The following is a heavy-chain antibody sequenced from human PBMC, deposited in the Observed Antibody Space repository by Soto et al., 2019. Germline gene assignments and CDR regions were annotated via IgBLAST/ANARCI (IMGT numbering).Heavy chain of an antibody. Sequence: QVQLVQSGGGVVQPGRSLRLSCATSGFSFSAFGLHWVRQTPGKGLEWVAVFSSDGTSKDYTDSVKGRFTISRDGSNNNLYLQMDRLIPEDTGVYDCAKDLWSRSSTSALDSWGQGSLVTVSS. CDR1: GFSFSAFG. J-gene: IGHJ4*02. CDR2: FSSDGTSK. V-gene: IGHV3-30*18. CDR3: AKDLWSRSSTSALDS. D-gene: IGHD2-21*01.